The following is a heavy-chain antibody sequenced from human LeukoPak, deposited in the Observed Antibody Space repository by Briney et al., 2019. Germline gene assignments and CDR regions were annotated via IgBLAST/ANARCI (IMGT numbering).Heavy chain of an antibody. V-gene: IGHV1-69*13. CDR1: VGTFSSYA. Sequence: ASVKVSCKASVGTFSSYAISWVRQAPGQGLEWMGGIIPIFGTANYAQKFQGRDTITADESTSTAYMELRSLSSEDTAVYYCASPILSYRDYMVVWGKGTTVTVSS. CDR3: ASPILSYRDYMVV. J-gene: IGHJ6*03. CDR2: IIPIFGTA. D-gene: IGHD2-2*02.